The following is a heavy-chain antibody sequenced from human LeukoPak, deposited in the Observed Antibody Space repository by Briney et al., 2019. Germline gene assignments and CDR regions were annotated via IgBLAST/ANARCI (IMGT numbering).Heavy chain of an antibody. D-gene: IGHD1-1*01. CDR3: ASLGTTGTTFDY. CDR1: GGSFSGYH. CDR2: INHSGST. V-gene: IGHV4-34*01. Sequence: SETLSLTCAVYGGSFSGYHWSWIRQPPGKGLEWIGEINHSGSTNYNPSLKSRVTISVDTSKNQFSLKLSSVTAADTAVYYCASLGTTGTTFDYWGRGTLVTVSS. J-gene: IGHJ4*02.